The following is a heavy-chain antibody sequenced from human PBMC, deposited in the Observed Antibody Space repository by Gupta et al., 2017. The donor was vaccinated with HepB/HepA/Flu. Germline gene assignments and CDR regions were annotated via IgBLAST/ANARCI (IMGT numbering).Heavy chain of an antibody. CDR1: GFTFGSYA. J-gene: IGHJ4*02. CDR3: AKGRRPPGVGATNYYFDY. D-gene: IGHD1-26*01. CDR2: ISGSGGST. V-gene: IGHV3-23*01. Sequence: EVQLLESGGGLVQPGGSLRLSCAASGFTFGSYAMSWVRQAPGKGLEWVSAISGSGGSTYYADSVKGRFTISRDNSKNTLYLQMNSLRAEDTAVYYCAKGRRPPGVGATNYYFDYWGQGTLVTVSS.